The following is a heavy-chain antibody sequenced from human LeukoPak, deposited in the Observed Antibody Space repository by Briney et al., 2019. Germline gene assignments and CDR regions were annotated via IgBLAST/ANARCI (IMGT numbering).Heavy chain of an antibody. Sequence: GASVKVSCKASGYTFSNYAIHWVRQAPGQRFEWMGWINAGNGHTKYSQKFQGRVTITRDASASTAYMELSSLRSEDTAVYYCARAELLWFGELRSWGQGTLVTVSS. J-gene: IGHJ4*02. CDR1: GYTFSNYA. CDR2: INAGNGHT. V-gene: IGHV1-3*01. D-gene: IGHD3-10*01. CDR3: ARAELLWFGELRS.